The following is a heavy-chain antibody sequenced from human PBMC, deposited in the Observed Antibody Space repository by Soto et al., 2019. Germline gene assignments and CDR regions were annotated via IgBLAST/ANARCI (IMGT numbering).Heavy chain of an antibody. Sequence: SVKVSCKASGGTFSSYAISWVRQAPGQGLEWMGGIIPIFGTANYAQKFQGRVTITADESTSTAYMELSSLRSEDTAVYYCASLPPPECSSISCPYYYYGMDVWGQGTTVTVSS. V-gene: IGHV1-69*13. J-gene: IGHJ6*02. CDR3: ASLPPPECSSISCPYYYYGMDV. CDR1: GGTFSSYA. D-gene: IGHD2-2*01. CDR2: IIPIFGTA.